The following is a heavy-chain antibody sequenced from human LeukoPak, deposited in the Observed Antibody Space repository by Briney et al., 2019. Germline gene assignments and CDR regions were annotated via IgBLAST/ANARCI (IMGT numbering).Heavy chain of an antibody. CDR1: GDTFTGYY. J-gene: IGHJ5*02. D-gene: IGHD3-3*01. CDR2: INPNSGAT. Sequence: ASVKVSCKPSGDTFTGYYMHWVRQAPGQGLEWMGRINPNSGATNYAQKFQGWVTMTRDTSISTAYVELSRLRSDDTAVYYCARGGRGSITIFGVVNNWFDPWGQGTLVTVSS. CDR3: ARGGRGSITIFGVVNNWFDP. V-gene: IGHV1-2*04.